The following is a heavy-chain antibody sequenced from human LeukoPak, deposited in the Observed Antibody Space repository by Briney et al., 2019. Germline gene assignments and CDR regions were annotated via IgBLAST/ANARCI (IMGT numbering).Heavy chain of an antibody. D-gene: IGHD2-2*01. CDR3: AKDRGYCSSTSCLNWFDP. J-gene: IGHJ5*02. Sequence: GGSLRLSCAASGFTFSSYAMSWVRQAPGEGLEWVSAMSGSGGSTYYADSVKGRFTISRDNSKNPLYLQMNSLRAEDTAVYYCAKDRGYCSSTSCLNWFDPWGQGTLVTVSS. CDR1: GFTFSSYA. V-gene: IGHV3-23*01. CDR2: MSGSGGST.